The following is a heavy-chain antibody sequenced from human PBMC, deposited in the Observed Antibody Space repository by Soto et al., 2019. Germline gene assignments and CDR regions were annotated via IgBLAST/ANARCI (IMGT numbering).Heavy chain of an antibody. CDR1: NASISSRKW. D-gene: IGHD3-10*01. Sequence: SETLSLTCTVSNASISSRKWWTWVRQTPGKGLEWIGEIYHSGSINHNPSLKSRVTMSVDKSKNQFSLKMTSVTAADTGVYYCASKFGELLADAFDIRGQGTVVT. CDR2: IYHSGSI. V-gene: IGHV4-4*02. J-gene: IGHJ3*02. CDR3: ASKFGELLADAFDI.